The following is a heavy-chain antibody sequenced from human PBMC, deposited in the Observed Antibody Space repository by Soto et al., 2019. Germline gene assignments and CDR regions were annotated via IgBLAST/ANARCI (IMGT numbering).Heavy chain of an antibody. D-gene: IGHD6-6*01. J-gene: IGHJ6*02. CDR1: GGSIRTYY. Sequence: SETLSLTCIVSGGSIRTYYWNWIRQPPGGGLEWIAYIHYSGVTNYSPSLRGRVSISIDRSNNEFSLKVSSVTAADTAVYYCARDRAEGSSSTPAGGMDVWGPGTKVTVSS. CDR2: IHYSGVT. CDR3: ARDRAEGSSSTPAGGMDV. V-gene: IGHV4-59*01.